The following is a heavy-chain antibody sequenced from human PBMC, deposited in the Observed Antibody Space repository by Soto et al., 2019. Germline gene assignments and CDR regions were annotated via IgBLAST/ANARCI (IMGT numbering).Heavy chain of an antibody. Sequence: GGSLRLSCAASGFTFSNAWMNWVRQAPGKGLEWVGRIKSKTDGGTTDYAAPVKGRFTISRDDSKNTLYLQMNNLRADDTAVYYCAKPPDYNWNDYWGQGTLVTVSS. CDR2: IKSKTDGGTT. CDR1: GFTFSNAW. CDR3: AKPPDYNWNDY. D-gene: IGHD1-20*01. V-gene: IGHV3-15*07. J-gene: IGHJ4*02.